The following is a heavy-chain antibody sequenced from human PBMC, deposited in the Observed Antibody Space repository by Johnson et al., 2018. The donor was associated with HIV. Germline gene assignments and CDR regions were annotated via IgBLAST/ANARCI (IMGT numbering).Heavy chain of an antibody. D-gene: IGHD2-15*01. CDR3: ARDMEAYCSGGSCYSAAFDI. CDR1: GFTFGSYA. J-gene: IGHJ3*02. V-gene: IGHV3-30*04. Sequence: QMQLVESGGGVVQPGRSLRLSCAASGFTFGSYALHWVRQAPGKGLEWVALISYDGDNKYYTDSVKGRFTISRDNSKNTLYLQMNSLRAEDTAVYYCARDMEAYCSGGSCYSAAFDIWGQGTMVTVSS. CDR2: ISYDGDNK.